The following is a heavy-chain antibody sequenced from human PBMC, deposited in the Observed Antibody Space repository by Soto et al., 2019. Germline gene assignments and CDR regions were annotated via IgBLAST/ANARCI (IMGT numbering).Heavy chain of an antibody. CDR3: ARDSRDGGYGDYPGYFDY. CDR1: GGSISYYY. V-gene: IGHV4-59*01. D-gene: IGHD4-17*01. J-gene: IGHJ4*02. CDR2: ISYSGRS. Sequence: TSETLSLTCTVSGGSISYYYWNWIRQSPGEGLEWIGFISYSGRSNYNPSLKSRVTISVDTSKNQFSLRLNSVTAADTAVYYCARDSRDGGYGDYPGYFDYWGQGALVTVSS.